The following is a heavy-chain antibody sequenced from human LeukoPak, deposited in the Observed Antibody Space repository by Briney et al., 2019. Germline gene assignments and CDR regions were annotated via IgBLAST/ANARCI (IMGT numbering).Heavy chain of an antibody. J-gene: IGHJ4*02. Sequence: PGGSLTLSCEAAGFSIIGTYMSWVRQTPGRGLEWVSVIYGGGSSYSADSVRGRFIISRDDSKNTVSLQMNNLRLEDTGLYFCARDFVNYLENTGYFPFDLWGQGTRVTVSS. CDR1: GFSIIGTY. CDR2: IYGGGSS. CDR3: ARDFVNYLENTGYFPFDL. D-gene: IGHD3-9*01. V-gene: IGHV3-66*01.